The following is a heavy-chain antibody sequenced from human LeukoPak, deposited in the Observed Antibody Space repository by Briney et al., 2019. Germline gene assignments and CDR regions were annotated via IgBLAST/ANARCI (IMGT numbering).Heavy chain of an antibody. CDR1: GGSFTGYY. J-gene: IGHJ6*03. Sequence: SETLSLTCAVYGGSFTGYYWSWIRQPPGKGLEWVAEINHSGSTNYNQYLRSRVTISVDKYKKQFSLKLSSVTAADTAVYYCARLGAAPPGYYYMDVWGKGTTVTVSS. CDR2: INHSGST. CDR3: ARLGAAPPGYYYMDV. D-gene: IGHD6-6*01. V-gene: IGHV4-34*01.